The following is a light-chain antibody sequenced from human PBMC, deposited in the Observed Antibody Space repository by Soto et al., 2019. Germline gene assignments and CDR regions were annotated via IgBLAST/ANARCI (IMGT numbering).Light chain of an antibody. CDR2: AAS. J-gene: IGKJ4*01. CDR3: QQANRFSLT. CDR1: KGISSW. Sequence: DIQMTQFPSSVSASVGDRVTINCRASKGISSWLAWYQQKPGKAPKLLIYAASSLQSGVPSRFSDSGYGTDYTLAISRLQPEHITNFYGQQANRFSLTFGGGTQVQIK. V-gene: IGKV1-12*01.